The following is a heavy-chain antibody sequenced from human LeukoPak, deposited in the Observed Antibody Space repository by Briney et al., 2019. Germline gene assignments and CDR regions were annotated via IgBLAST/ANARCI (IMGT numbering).Heavy chain of an antibody. Sequence: GEPLKISCETSGYNFAIYWIGWVRQMPGKGLEWMGLIFPGDSVTRYSPSSQGQVTFSADKSITTVYLQWSSLKASDTAMYYCARWVTADRGKKDAFDIWGQGTMVTVSS. CDR3: ARWVTADRGKKDAFDI. CDR2: IFPGDSVT. D-gene: IGHD2-21*02. CDR1: GYNFAIYW. V-gene: IGHV5-51*01. J-gene: IGHJ3*02.